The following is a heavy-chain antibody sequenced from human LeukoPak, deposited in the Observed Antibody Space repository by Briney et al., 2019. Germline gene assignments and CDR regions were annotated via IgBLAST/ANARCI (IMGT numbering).Heavy chain of an antibody. Sequence: PGRSLRLSCAASGSTFGDYAMYWVRQAPGKGLEWVAVISYDGTNKYYADSVKGRSTISRDNSKNTLYLQMDSLRAEDTAVYYCARGAPPDNWGQGTLVTVSS. CDR2: ISYDGTNK. CDR3: ARGAPPDN. J-gene: IGHJ4*02. V-gene: IGHV3-30*04. CDR1: GSTFGDYA.